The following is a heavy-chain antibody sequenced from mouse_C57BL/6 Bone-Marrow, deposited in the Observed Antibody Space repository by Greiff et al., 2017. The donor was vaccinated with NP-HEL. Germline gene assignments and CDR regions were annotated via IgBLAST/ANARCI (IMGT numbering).Heavy chain of an antibody. J-gene: IGHJ1*03. CDR1: GFTFSSYG. Sequence: EVKLMESGGDLVKPGGSLELSCAASGFTFSSYGMSWVRQTPDKRLEWVATISSGGSYTYYPDSVKGRFTISRDNAKNTLYLQMSSLKSEDTAMYYCAPPYFDVWGTGTTVTVSS. CDR2: ISSGGSYT. V-gene: IGHV5-6*01. CDR3: APPYFDV.